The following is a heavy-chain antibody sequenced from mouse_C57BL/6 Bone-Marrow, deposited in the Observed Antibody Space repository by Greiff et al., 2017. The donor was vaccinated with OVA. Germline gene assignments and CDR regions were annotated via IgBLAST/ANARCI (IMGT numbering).Heavy chain of an antibody. J-gene: IGHJ2*01. Sequence: EVKLMESEGGLVQPGSSMKLSCTASGFTFSDYYMAWVRQVPEKGLEWVANINYDGSSTYYLDSLKSRFIISRDNAKNILYLQMSSLKSEDTATYYCARGTTGFDYWGQGTTLTVSS. CDR3: ARGTTGFDY. D-gene: IGHD1-1*01. V-gene: IGHV5-16*01. CDR1: GFTFSDYY. CDR2: INYDGSST.